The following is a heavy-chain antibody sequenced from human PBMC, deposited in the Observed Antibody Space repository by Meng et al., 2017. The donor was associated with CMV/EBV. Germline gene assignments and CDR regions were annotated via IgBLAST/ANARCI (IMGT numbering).Heavy chain of an antibody. J-gene: IGHJ4*02. V-gene: IGHV1-2*02. Sequence: ASVTVSCKASGYTFTGYYMHWVRQAPGQGLEWMGWINPNSGGTNYAQKFQGRVTMTRDTSISTAYMELSRLRSDDTAVYYCARDGRGFGIQLWTNFDYWGQGTLVTVSS. D-gene: IGHD5-18*01. CDR2: INPNSGGT. CDR1: GYTFTGYY. CDR3: ARDGRGFGIQLWTNFDY.